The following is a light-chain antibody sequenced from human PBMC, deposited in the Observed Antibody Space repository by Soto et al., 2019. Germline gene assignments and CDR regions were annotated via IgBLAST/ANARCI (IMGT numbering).Light chain of an antibody. V-gene: IGKV3-20*01. CDR2: GAS. CDR3: QQFGSSPGCT. CDR1: QSINSRY. Sequence: EIVLTQSPGTLSLSPGERATLSCRASQSINSRYLAWYQQKPGQAPRLLIYGASSRATGIPDRFSGSGSGTDFTLTISRLEPEDFAVYYCQQFGSSPGCTFGPWTIVDIK. J-gene: IGKJ3*01.